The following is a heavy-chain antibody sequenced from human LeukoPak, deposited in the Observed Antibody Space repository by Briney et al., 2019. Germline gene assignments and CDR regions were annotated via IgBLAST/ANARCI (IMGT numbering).Heavy chain of an antibody. V-gene: IGHV4-34*01. Sequence: SETLSLTCAVYGGSFSGYYWSWIRQPPGKGLEWIGEINHSGSTNYNSSLKSRVTISVDTSKNQFSLKLSSVTAADTAVYYCARGALHYDILTGTRIASGYYYYGMDVWGKGTTVTVSS. J-gene: IGHJ6*04. D-gene: IGHD3-9*01. CDR2: INHSGST. CDR3: ARGALHYDILTGTRIASGYYYYGMDV. CDR1: GGSFSGYY.